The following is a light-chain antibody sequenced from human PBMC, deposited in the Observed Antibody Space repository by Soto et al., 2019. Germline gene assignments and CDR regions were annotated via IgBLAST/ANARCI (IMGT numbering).Light chain of an antibody. CDR2: KVS. CDR3: SSYSGSGTLR. J-gene: IGLJ2*01. CDR1: SSDVGGYNY. V-gene: IGLV2-14*01. Sequence: QSALTQPASVSGSPGQSITISCTGTSSDVGGYNYVSWYQQHPGKAPKLMIYKVSDRPSGVSNRVSGSKSGNTASLTISGLQAEDEGDYYCSSYSGSGTLRFGGGTKLTVL.